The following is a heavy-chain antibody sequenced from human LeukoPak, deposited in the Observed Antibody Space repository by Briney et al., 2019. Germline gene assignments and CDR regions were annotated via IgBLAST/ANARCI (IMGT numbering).Heavy chain of an antibody. J-gene: IGHJ4*02. Sequence: PSETLSLTCAVYGGSFSGYYWSWIRQPPGKGLEWIGEINHSGSTNYNPSLKSRVTISVDTSKNQFSLKLSSVTAADTAVYYCARSMIVVENSDYWGQGTLVTVSS. CDR1: GGSFSGYY. V-gene: IGHV4-34*01. D-gene: IGHD3-22*01. CDR3: ARSMIVVENSDY. CDR2: INHSGST.